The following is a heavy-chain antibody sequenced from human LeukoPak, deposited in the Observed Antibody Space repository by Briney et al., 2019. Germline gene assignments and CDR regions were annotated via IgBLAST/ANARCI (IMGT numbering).Heavy chain of an antibody. CDR1: GLTFSSYA. Sequence: PGGSLRLSCAASGLTFSSYAMSWVRQAPGKGLEWVSAISGSGGSTYYADCVKGRFTISRDNSKNTLYLQMNSLRAEDTAVYYCANIAVIGLLLFDYWGQGTLVTVSS. V-gene: IGHV3-23*01. D-gene: IGHD2-15*01. CDR2: ISGSGGST. J-gene: IGHJ4*02. CDR3: ANIAVIGLLLFDY.